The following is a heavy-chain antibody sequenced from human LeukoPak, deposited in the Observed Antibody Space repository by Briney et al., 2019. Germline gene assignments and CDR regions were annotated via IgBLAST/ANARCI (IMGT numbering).Heavy chain of an antibody. V-gene: IGHV1-46*01. CDR1: GYTFTSYY. D-gene: IGHD4-17*01. Sequence: ASVKVSCKASGYTFTSYYMHWVRQAPGQGLEWMGIINPSGGSTSYAQKFQGRVTMTRDTSTSTVYMELSSLRSEDTAVYYCARVYGDYVSRDWFDPWGQGTLVTVSS. J-gene: IGHJ5*02. CDR3: ARVYGDYVSRDWFDP. CDR2: INPSGGST.